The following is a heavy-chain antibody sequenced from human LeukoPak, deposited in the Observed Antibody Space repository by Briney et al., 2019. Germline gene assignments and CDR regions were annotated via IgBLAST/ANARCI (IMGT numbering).Heavy chain of an antibody. CDR2: INPNSGGT. V-gene: IGHV1-2*02. J-gene: IGHJ4*02. Sequence: ASVKVSCKASGFTFTGYYMHWVRQAPGQGLEWMGWINPNSGGTNYAQKFQGRVTMTRDTSISTAYMELSRLRSDDTAVYYCARGVATMDYFDYWGQGTLVTVSS. D-gene: IGHD5-24*01. CDR3: ARGVATMDYFDY. CDR1: GFTFTGYY.